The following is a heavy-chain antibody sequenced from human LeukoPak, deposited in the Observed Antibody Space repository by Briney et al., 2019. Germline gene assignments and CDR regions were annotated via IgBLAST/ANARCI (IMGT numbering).Heavy chain of an antibody. V-gene: IGHV1-2*04. Sequence: ASVKVSCKASGYTFTGYYMHWVRQAPGQGLAWMGWINPNSGGTNYAQKFQGWVTMTRDTSISTAYMELSRLRSDDTAVYYCARGGAYYYYYGMDVWGKGTTVTVSS. CDR3: ARGGAYYYYYGMDV. CDR2: INPNSGGT. J-gene: IGHJ6*04. CDR1: GYTFTGYY. D-gene: IGHD1-26*01.